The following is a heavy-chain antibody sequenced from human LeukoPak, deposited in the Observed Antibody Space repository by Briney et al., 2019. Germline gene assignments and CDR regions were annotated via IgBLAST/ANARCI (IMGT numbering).Heavy chain of an antibody. CDR1: GFTFSSYW. D-gene: IGHD1-26*01. CDR2: RKQDGREK. V-gene: IGHV3-7*03. Sequence: GGSLRLSCAASGFTFSSYWMSWVRQAPGKGLEGVANRKQDGREKYYVDSVKARFTISKDNAKNSLYLQMNSLRAEDTAVYYCARVEWELTVQDYWGQGTLVTVSS. J-gene: IGHJ4*02. CDR3: ARVEWELTVQDY.